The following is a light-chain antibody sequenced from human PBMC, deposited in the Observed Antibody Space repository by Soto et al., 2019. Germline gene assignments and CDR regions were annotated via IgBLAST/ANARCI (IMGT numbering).Light chain of an antibody. CDR3: QKYNNAPRT. CDR2: AAS. V-gene: IGKV1-27*01. CDR1: QGISNY. Sequence: DIQMTQSPSSLSASVGDTVTITCRASQGISNYLAWYQQKPGQVPNLLIYAASTWQSGVPSRFSGSGSGTDFTLTISSLRPEDVATYYCQKYNNAPRTFGQGTKLEI. J-gene: IGKJ1*01.